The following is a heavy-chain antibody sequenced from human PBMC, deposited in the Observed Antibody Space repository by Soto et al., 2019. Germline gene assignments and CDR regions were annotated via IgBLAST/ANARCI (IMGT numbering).Heavy chain of an antibody. J-gene: IGHJ4*02. Sequence: GGSLRLSCVASGFSFSDYSMTWMRQAPGGGLDFVAFISNTAITDYYADSVKGRFTISRDNAKNSLYLQMNSLRAEDTALYYCAKDESDYCSSTSCYFDYWGQGTLVTVSS. CDR1: GFSFSDYS. CDR2: ISNTAITD. CDR3: AKDESDYCSSTSCYFDY. V-gene: IGHV3-11*01. D-gene: IGHD2-2*01.